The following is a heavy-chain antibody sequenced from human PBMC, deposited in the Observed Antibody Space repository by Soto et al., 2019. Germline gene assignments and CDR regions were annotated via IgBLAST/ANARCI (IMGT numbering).Heavy chain of an antibody. D-gene: IGHD1-1*01. CDR3: ARRPTARAS. Sequence: EAQMLEFGGGSVQPGGSLRLSCAASGFTFSTYAVAWVRQSPGKGLEWVSSISASGGDTWYADSVKGRFTISRDNSKNTLYLQMNSLRAEDTAVYYCARRPTARASWGQGTLVTVSS. V-gene: IGHV3-23*01. CDR1: GFTFSTYA. J-gene: IGHJ5*02. CDR2: ISASGGDT.